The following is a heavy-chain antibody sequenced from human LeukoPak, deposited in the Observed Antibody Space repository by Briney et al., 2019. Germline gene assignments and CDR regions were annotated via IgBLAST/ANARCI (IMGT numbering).Heavy chain of an antibody. Sequence: AGGSLRLSCAASGFTFSSYAMSWVRQAPGKGLEWVSAISGSGGSTYYADSVKGRFTISRDNSKNTLYLQMNSLRAEDTAVYYCAKDRPGVGDDSSGYYYAWGQGTLVTVSS. CDR3: AKDRPGVGDDSSGYYYA. J-gene: IGHJ5*02. D-gene: IGHD3-22*01. CDR1: GFTFSSYA. V-gene: IGHV3-23*01. CDR2: ISGSGGST.